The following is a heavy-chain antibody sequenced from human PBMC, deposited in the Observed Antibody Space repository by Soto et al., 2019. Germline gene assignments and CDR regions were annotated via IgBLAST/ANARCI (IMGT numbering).Heavy chain of an antibody. CDR2: IHGNGGGT. D-gene: IGHD3-16*01. CDR1: GSNVRNYA. V-gene: IGHV3-23*01. CDR3: TNVALVVNGVWDWFDP. J-gene: IGHJ5*02. Sequence: EVQLLESGGGLVQPGGSLRLSCAAAGSNVRNYAMRWVRQPPGKGVEWVSSIHGNGGGTYYADSVKGLVTVSRDDSKVTSYIQLNSLTDDNTAVHYCTNVALVVNGVWDWFDPLGQRTLVSVSS.